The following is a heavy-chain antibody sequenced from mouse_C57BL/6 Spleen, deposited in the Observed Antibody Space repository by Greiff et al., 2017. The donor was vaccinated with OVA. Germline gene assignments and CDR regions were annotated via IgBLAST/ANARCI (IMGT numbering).Heavy chain of an antibody. V-gene: IGHV14-2*01. CDR1: GFTIKDYY. Sequence: EVQLQQSGAELVKPGASVTLSCTASGFTIKDYYMHWVQQRTEQGLEWIGRIDPEDGGTQYAPTFKGKATITADTSSNTAYLQLSSLTYGDTAVYYCARIRVAYWGQGTPVTVSA. CDR2: IDPEDGGT. CDR3: ARIRVAY. J-gene: IGHJ3*01.